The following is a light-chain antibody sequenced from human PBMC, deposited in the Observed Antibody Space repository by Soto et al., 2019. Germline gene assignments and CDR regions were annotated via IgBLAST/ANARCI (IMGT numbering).Light chain of an antibody. V-gene: IGKV3-11*01. J-gene: IGKJ1*01. CDR1: QSVSSY. CDR2: DAS. CDR3: QQYNNWPRT. Sequence: TQSPSTLSGSVGDRVTITCRASQSVSSYLAWYQQKPGQAPRLLIYDASNRATGIPVRFSGSGSGTDFTLTISSLEPEDFAVYYCQQYNNWPRTFGQGTKVDI.